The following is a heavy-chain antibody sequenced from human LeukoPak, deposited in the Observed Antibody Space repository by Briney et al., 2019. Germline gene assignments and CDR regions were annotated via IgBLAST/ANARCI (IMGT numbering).Heavy chain of an antibody. J-gene: IGHJ4*02. CDR1: GGSISSGGYY. Sequence: PSETLSLTCTVSGGSISSGGYYWSWIRQHPGKGLEWIGYIYYSGSTYYNPPLKSRVTISVDTSKNQFSLKLSSVTAADTAVYYCAREVYSSGWHPFDYWGQGALVTVSS. D-gene: IGHD6-19*01. V-gene: IGHV4-31*03. CDR2: IYYSGST. CDR3: AREVYSSGWHPFDY.